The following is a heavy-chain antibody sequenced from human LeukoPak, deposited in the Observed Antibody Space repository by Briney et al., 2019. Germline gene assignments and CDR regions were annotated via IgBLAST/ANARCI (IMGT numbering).Heavy chain of an antibody. Sequence: ASVKVSCKVSGYTLTELSMHWVRQAPGKGLEWMGGFDPEDGETIYAQKLQGRVTMTEDTSTDTAYMELSSLRSEDTAVYYCATEFSDRGITMVRGVHFDYWGQGTLVTVSS. CDR2: FDPEDGET. CDR1: GYTLTELS. V-gene: IGHV1-24*01. D-gene: IGHD3-10*01. CDR3: ATEFSDRGITMVRGVHFDY. J-gene: IGHJ4*02.